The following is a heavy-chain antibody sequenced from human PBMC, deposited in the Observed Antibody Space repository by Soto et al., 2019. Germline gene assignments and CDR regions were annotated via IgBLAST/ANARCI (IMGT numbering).Heavy chain of an antibody. CDR3: ARSPPPYDFWSGYYPNWFDP. D-gene: IGHD3-3*01. J-gene: IGHJ5*02. CDR2: INAGNGNT. Sequence: ASGKVSFKATGYTFTSYSRNWERQAPGQRLEWMGWINAGNGNTKYSQKFQGRVTITRDTSASTAYMELSSLRSEDTAVYYCARSPPPYDFWSGYYPNWFDPWGQGTLVTV. CDR1: GYTFTSYS. V-gene: IGHV1-3*01.